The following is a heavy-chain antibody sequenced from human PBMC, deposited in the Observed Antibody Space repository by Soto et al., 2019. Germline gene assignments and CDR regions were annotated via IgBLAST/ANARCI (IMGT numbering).Heavy chain of an antibody. D-gene: IGHD1-1*01. V-gene: IGHV1-69*06. CDR1: GGTFSSYA. J-gene: IGHJ3*02. CDR2: IIPIFGTA. CDR3: ARVGKLMQLGAFDI. Sequence: SVKVSCKASGGTFSSYAISWVRQAPGQGLEWMGGIIPIFGTANYAQKFQGRVAITADKSTSTAYMELSSLRSEDTAVYYCARVGKLMQLGAFDIWGQGTMVTVSS.